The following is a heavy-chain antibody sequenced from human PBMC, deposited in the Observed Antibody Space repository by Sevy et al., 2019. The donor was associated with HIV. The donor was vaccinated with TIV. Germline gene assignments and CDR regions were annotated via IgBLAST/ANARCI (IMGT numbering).Heavy chain of an antibody. J-gene: IGHJ6*02. CDR2: IIPILGTG. CDR1: GGTFSSYA. D-gene: IGHD2-15*01. Sequence: ASVKVSCKVSGGTFSSYAISWVRQAPGQGLEWMGGIIPILGTGNYAQKFQGRVTITADESTSTAYMELSSLRSEDTAVYYCARAGGIYCSGGSCYSGYYYGMDVWGQGTTVTVSS. V-gene: IGHV1-69*13. CDR3: ARAGGIYCSGGSCYSGYYYGMDV.